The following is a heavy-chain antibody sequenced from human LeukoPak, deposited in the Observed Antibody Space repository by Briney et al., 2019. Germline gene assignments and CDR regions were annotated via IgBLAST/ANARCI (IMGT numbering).Heavy chain of an antibody. J-gene: IGHJ4*02. V-gene: IGHV1-69*01. CDR2: IIPIFGTA. D-gene: IGHD5-12*01. CDR3: ARVPGYSGYDYWYYFDY. Sequence: SVKVSCKASGGTFSSYAISWVRQAPGQGLEWMGGIIPIFGTANYAQKFQGRVTITGDESTSTAYMELSSLRSEDTAVYYCARVPGYSGYDYWYYFDYWGQGTLVTVSS. CDR1: GGTFSSYA.